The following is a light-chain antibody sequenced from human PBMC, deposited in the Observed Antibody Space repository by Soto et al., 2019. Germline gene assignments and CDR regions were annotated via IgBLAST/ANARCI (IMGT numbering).Light chain of an antibody. CDR3: QQYGSSPWT. V-gene: IGKV3-20*01. CDR1: QSVRNNY. J-gene: IGKJ1*01. Sequence: IENTQSPDNRSLSSGGRATLSCLASQSVRNNYLACYQQRPGQAPRGLIYAASSRATGIPDRFSGSGSGTDFTLTISRLEPEDFAAYYGQQYGSSPWTIGQGTKVEIK. CDR2: AAS.